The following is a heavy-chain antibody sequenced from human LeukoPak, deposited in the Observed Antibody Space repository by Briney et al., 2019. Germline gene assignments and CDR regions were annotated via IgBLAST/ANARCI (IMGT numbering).Heavy chain of an antibody. CDR3: ARLSEMFRGPQVIYYFDY. Sequence: GGSLRLSCAASGFTFSDYNMRWIRQAPGKGLEWVSSISRSGSTKYYADSVKGRFTISRDNAKNSLFLQMNSLRAEDTAVCYCARLSEMFRGPQVIYYFDYWGQGTLVTVSS. V-gene: IGHV3-11*04. J-gene: IGHJ4*02. CDR1: GFTFSDYN. D-gene: IGHD3-10*01. CDR2: ISRSGSTK.